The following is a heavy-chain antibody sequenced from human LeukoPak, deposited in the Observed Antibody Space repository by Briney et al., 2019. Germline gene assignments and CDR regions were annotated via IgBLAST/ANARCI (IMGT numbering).Heavy chain of an antibody. J-gene: IGHJ4*02. V-gene: IGHV3-23*01. CDR1: GFTFSSYG. CDR2: ISGSGGST. Sequence: GGSLRLSCAASGFTFSSYGMSWVRQAPGKGLEWVSAISGSGGSTYYADSVKGRFTISRDNSKNTLYLQMNSLRAEDTAVYYCAKSTLLLWFGELGAHDYWGQGTLVTVSS. D-gene: IGHD3-10*01. CDR3: AKSTLLLWFGELGAHDY.